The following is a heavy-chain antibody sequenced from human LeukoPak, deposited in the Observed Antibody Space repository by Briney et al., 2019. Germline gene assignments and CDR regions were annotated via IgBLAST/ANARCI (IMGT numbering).Heavy chain of an antibody. J-gene: IGHJ4*02. Sequence: KPSETLSLTCTVSGGSISSYYWSWIRQPPVKGLKWIGYIYYSGSTNYNPSLKSRVTISVDTSKNQFSLKLSSVTAADTAVYYCARILEYQLLYGSLGYWGQGTLVTVSS. CDR3: ARILEYQLLYGSLGY. D-gene: IGHD2-2*02. CDR2: IYYSGST. V-gene: IGHV4-59*08. CDR1: GGSISSYY.